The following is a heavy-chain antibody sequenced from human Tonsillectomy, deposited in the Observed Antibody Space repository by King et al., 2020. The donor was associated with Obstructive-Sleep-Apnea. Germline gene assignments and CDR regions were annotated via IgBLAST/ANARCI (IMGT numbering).Heavy chain of an antibody. D-gene: IGHD3-9*01. Sequence: QLVQSGAEVKKPGASVKVSCKASGYTFTSYGISWGRQAPGQGLEWMGWISAYTGNTNYAQKLQGRVTMTTDTSTSTAYMELRRLRSDDTAVYYCARVGASDGRLRYLIYWGQGTLVTVSS. J-gene: IGHJ4*02. CDR3: ARVGASDGRLRYLIY. CDR1: GYTFTSYG. V-gene: IGHV1-18*01. CDR2: ISAYTGNT.